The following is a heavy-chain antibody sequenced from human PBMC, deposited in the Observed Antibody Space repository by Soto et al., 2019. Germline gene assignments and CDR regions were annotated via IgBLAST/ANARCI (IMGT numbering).Heavy chain of an antibody. CDR2: IYYSGST. V-gene: IGHV4-61*01. CDR3: ARVIGSSSRWFDY. J-gene: IGHJ4*02. D-gene: IGHD6-6*01. Sequence: QVQLQESGPGLVKPSETLSLTCTVSGGSVSSGSYYWSWIRQPPGKGLEWIGYIYYSGSTNYNPSLKSRVTISVDTSKNQFSLKLSSVTAADTAVYYWARVIGSSSRWFDYWGQGTLLTVSS. CDR1: GGSVSSGSYY.